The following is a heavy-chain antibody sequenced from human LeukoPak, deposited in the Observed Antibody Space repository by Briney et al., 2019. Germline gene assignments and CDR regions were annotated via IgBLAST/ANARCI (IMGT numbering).Heavy chain of an antibody. CDR3: ARTLSYSSSWYRDY. CDR1: GGSFSGYY. Sequence: SETLSLTCAVYGGSFSGYYWSWIRQPPGKGLEWIGEINYSGSTNYNPSLKSRVTISVDTSKNQFSLKLSSVTAADTAVYYCARTLSYSSSWYRDYWGQGTLVTVSS. V-gene: IGHV4-34*01. CDR2: INYSGST. D-gene: IGHD6-13*01. J-gene: IGHJ4*02.